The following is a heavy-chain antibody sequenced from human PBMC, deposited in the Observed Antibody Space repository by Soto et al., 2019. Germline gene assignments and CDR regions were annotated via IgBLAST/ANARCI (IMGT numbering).Heavy chain of an antibody. Sequence: GASVKVSCKASGYTFTSYGISWVRQAPGQGLEWMGWISAYNGNTNYAQKLQGRVTMTTDTSTSTAYMELRSLRSDDTAVYYCARDLAAAGILTWFDPWGQGTLVTVSS. CDR2: ISAYNGNT. CDR3: ARDLAAAGILTWFDP. D-gene: IGHD6-13*01. CDR1: GYTFTSYG. V-gene: IGHV1-18*01. J-gene: IGHJ5*02.